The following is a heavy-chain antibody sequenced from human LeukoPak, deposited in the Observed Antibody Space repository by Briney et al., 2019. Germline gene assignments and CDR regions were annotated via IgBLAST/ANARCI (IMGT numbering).Heavy chain of an antibody. Sequence: GGSLRLSCAASGFPFSIHEMNWVRQAPGKGLEWVSYISNSGSTIYYADSVKGRFTISGDNAKNSLYLQMNSLRAEDTAVYYCARGVYCSGGSCFFKFDYWGQGTLVTVSS. D-gene: IGHD2-15*01. J-gene: IGHJ4*02. CDR3: ARGVYCSGGSCFFKFDY. V-gene: IGHV3-48*03. CDR1: GFPFSIHE. CDR2: ISNSGSTI.